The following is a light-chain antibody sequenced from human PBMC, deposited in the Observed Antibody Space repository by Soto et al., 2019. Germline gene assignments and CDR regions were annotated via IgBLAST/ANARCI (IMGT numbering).Light chain of an antibody. J-gene: IGKJ4*01. Sequence: DIQMTQSPSSLSASVGDRVTITCRASQSISSYLNWYQQKPGKAPKLLIYAASSLQSGVPSRFSGSGSGTDFTLTISSLQPEDFATYYRQQRYSTLLTFGGGTKVDIK. CDR3: QQRYSTLLT. CDR1: QSISSY. V-gene: IGKV1-39*01. CDR2: AAS.